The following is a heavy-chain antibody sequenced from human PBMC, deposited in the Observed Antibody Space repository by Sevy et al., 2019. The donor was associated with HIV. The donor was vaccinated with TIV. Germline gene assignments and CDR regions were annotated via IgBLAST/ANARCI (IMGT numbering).Heavy chain of an antibody. CDR3: ARIPIYSSSSDGEYYFDY. CDR2: IYYSGST. V-gene: IGHV4-30-4*01. J-gene: IGHJ4*02. D-gene: IGHD6-6*01. Sequence: SETLSLTCTVSGGSIISGDYYWSWIRQPPGKGLEWIGYIYYSGSTYYNPSLKSRVTISVDTSKNQFSLKLSSVTAADTAVYYCARIPIYSSSSDGEYYFDYWGQGTLVTVSS. CDR1: GGSIISGDYY.